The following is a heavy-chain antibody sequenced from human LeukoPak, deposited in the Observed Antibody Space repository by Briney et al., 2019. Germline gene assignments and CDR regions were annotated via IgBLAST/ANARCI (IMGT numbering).Heavy chain of an antibody. CDR1: GFTFSSYS. Sequence: PGGSLRLSCAASGFTFSSYSMNWVRQAPGKGLEWVSYISSSSSTIYYADSVKGRFTISRDNAKNSLYLQMNSLRAEDTAVYYCAREPRVSSGWLWRPSDYWGQGTLVTVSS. J-gene: IGHJ4*02. CDR2: ISSSSSTI. D-gene: IGHD6-19*01. CDR3: AREPRVSSGWLWRPSDY. V-gene: IGHV3-48*01.